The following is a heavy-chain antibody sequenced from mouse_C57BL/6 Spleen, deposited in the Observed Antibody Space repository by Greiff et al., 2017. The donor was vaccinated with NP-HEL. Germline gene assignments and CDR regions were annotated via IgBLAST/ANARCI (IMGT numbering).Heavy chain of an antibody. CDR2: INPNNGGT. CDR1: GYTFTDYY. Sequence: EVQLQQSGPELVKPGASVKISCKASGYTFTDYYMNWVKQSHGKSLEWIGDINPNNGGTSYNQKFKGKATLTADKSSSTAYMELRSLTSEDSAVYYCAREGYGCDSFDYWGKGTTLTVSS. D-gene: IGHD2-2*01. J-gene: IGHJ2*01. CDR3: AREGYGCDSFDY. V-gene: IGHV1-26*01.